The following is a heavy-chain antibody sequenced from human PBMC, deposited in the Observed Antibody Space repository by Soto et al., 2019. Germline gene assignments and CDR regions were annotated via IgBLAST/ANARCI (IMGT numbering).Heavy chain of an antibody. J-gene: IGHJ3*02. CDR1: GYTFINYD. V-gene: IGHV1-8*01. CDR2: MNLNSGKT. Sequence: QVHLVQSGTEVKKPGASVKVSCRASGYTFINYDINWVRQAPGEGLEWMGWMNLNSGKTGSTPNFARRFSCTTNISITTVYIELTSLRSDDTAVYYCARGHSFDIWGQGTMVSVSS. CDR3: ARGHSFDI.